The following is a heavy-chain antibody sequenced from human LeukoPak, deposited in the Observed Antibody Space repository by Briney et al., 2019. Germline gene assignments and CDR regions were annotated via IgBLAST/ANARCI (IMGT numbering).Heavy chain of an antibody. J-gene: IGHJ3*02. D-gene: IGHD3-10*01. CDR3: AKGVRVRATYGWGAFDI. CDR1: GFTFDDYA. V-gene: IGHV3-9*03. CDR2: ISWNSGSI. Sequence: GGSLRLSCAASGFTFDDYAMHWVRQAPGKGLEWVSGISWNSGSIGYADSVKGRFTISRDNAKNSLYLQMNRLRAEDMALYYCAKGVRVRATYGWGAFDIWGQGTMVTVSS.